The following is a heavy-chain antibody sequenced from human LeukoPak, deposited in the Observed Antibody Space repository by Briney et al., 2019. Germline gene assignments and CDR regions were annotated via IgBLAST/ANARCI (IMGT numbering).Heavy chain of an antibody. Sequence: PGGSLRLSCAASGFTFSSYAMSWVRQAPGKGLEWVSAISGSGGSTYYADSVKGRFTISRDNSKNTLYLQMNSLRAEDTAVYYCAKDSLRYSSGYYYYYMDVWGKGTTVTVSS. CDR3: AKDSLRYSSGYYYYYMDV. V-gene: IGHV3-23*01. D-gene: IGHD6-25*01. CDR1: GFTFSSYA. CDR2: ISGSGGST. J-gene: IGHJ6*03.